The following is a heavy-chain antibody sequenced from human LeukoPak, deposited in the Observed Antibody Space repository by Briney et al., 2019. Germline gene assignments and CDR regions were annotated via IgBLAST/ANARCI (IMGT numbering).Heavy chain of an antibody. J-gene: IGHJ4*02. CDR1: GFTVSSDY. Sequence: PGGSLRLSCAASGFTVSSDYMSWVRQAPGKGLEWVSVIYTDGSTFFADFVKGRFTISRDTSKNMLYLQMNSLRVEDTAVYYCARGTPTVSAGHYWGQGTLVTVSS. V-gene: IGHV3-53*01. CDR3: ARGTPTVSAGHY. D-gene: IGHD2-15*01. CDR2: IYTDGST.